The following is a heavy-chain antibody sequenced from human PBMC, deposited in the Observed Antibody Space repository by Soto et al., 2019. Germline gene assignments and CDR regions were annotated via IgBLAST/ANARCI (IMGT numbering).Heavy chain of an antibody. CDR3: ARLAAAGNSDY. CDR1: GGSISSYY. V-gene: IGHV4-59*01. J-gene: IGHJ4*02. CDR2: IYYSGST. D-gene: IGHD6-13*01. Sequence: PSETLSLTCTVSGGSISSYYWSWIRQPPGKGLEWIGYIYYSGSTNYNPSLKSRVTISVDTSKNQFSLKLSSVTAADTAVYYCARLAAAGNSDYWGQGTLVTVS.